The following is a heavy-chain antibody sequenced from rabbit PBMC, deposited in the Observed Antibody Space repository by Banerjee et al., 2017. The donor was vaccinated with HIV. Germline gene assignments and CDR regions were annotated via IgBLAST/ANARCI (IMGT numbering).Heavy chain of an antibody. V-gene: IGHV1S40*01. CDR1: GFTISSSYW. Sequence: QSLEESGGDLVKPGASLTLTCTASGFTISSSYWICWVRQAPGKGLEWIACIYAGESGSTVYASWAKGRFTISKTSSTTVTLQMTSLTAADTATYFCARGSNYEFGMDLWGPGTLVTVS. D-gene: IGHD8-1*01. CDR3: ARGSNYEFGMDL. J-gene: IGHJ6*01. CDR2: IYAGESGST.